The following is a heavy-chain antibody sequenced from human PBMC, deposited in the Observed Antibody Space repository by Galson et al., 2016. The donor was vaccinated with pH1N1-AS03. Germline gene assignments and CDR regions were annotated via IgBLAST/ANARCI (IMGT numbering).Heavy chain of an antibody. CDR3: ARDRGFRPDTFDI. J-gene: IGHJ3*02. CDR1: GYTFSTYG. V-gene: IGHV1-18*04. CDR2: ISGYDDDT. D-gene: IGHD2-15*01. Sequence: SVKVSCKASGYTFSTYGVSGVRQAPGQGLEWMGWISGYDDDTNYAQNVAGRVTMTTDKSTSTVYMELRSLRSDDTDVYYCARDRGFRPDTFDIWGQGTWVTVSS.